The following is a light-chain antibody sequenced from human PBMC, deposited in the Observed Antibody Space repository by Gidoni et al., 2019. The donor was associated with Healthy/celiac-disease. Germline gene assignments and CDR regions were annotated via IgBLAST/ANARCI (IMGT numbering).Light chain of an antibody. CDR1: QGISSA. J-gene: IGKJ2*01. Sequence: AIQLTQSPSSLSASVGDRVTIPCRASQGISSALAWYQQKPGKAPNLLIYDAASLESGVPSRFSGGGAGTDFTLTISSLQPEDFATYYCQQFNSYSRTFGQXTKLEIK. CDR2: DAA. CDR3: QQFNSYSRT. V-gene: IGKV1-13*02.